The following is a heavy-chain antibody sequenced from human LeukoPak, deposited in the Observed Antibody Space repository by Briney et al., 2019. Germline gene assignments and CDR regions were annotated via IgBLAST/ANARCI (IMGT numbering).Heavy chain of an antibody. CDR3: ARLGKAGVDY. D-gene: IGHD1-26*01. Sequence: SETLSLTCTVSGGSISSYYWSWIRQPPGKGLEWIGYIYYSGSTNYNPSLKSRVTISVDTSKNQFSLKLGSVTAADTAVYYCARLGKAGVDYWGQGTLVTVSS. J-gene: IGHJ4*02. CDR2: IYYSGST. V-gene: IGHV4-59*08. CDR1: GGSISSYY.